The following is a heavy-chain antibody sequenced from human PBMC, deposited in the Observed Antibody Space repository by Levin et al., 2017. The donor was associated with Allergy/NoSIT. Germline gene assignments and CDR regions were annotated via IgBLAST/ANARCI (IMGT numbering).Heavy chain of an antibody. J-gene: IGHJ5*02. CDR1: GFTFSSYA. CDR3: AKDFLPGQWMVLWFDP. D-gene: IGHD6-19*01. Sequence: HSGGSLRLSCAASGFTFSSYAMSWVRQAPGKGLEWVSAISGSGGSTYYADSVKGRFTISRDNSKNTLYLQMNSLRAEDTAVYYCAKDFLPGQWMVLWFDPWGQGTLVTVSS. CDR2: ISGSGGST. V-gene: IGHV3-23*01.